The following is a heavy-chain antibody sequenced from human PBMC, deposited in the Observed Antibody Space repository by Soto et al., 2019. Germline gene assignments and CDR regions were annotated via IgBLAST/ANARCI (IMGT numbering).Heavy chain of an antibody. CDR3: ARDLYVYSSSSEPRTPSDY. V-gene: IGHV1-69*04. J-gene: IGHJ4*02. D-gene: IGHD6-6*01. CDR2: IIPILGIA. CDR1: GGTFSSYT. Sequence: GASVKVSCKASGGTFSSYTISWVRQAPGQGLEWMGRIIPILGIANYAQKFQGRVTITADKSTSTAYMELSSLRSEDTAVYYCARDLYVYSSSSEPRTPSDYWGQGTLVTVSS.